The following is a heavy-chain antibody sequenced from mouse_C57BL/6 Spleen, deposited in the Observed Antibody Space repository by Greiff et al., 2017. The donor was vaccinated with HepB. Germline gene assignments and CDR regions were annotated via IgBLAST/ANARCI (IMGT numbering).Heavy chain of an antibody. CDR1: GYTFTSYD. D-gene: IGHD1-1*01. CDR3: ARDYYYGSAWFAY. Sequence: VQVVESGPELVKPGASVKLSCKASGYTFTSYDINWVKQRPGQGLEWIGWIYPRDGSTKYNEKFKGKATLTVDTSSSTAYMELHSLTSEDSAVYFCARDYYYGSAWFAYWGQGTLVTVSA. CDR2: IYPRDGST. V-gene: IGHV1-85*01. J-gene: IGHJ3*01.